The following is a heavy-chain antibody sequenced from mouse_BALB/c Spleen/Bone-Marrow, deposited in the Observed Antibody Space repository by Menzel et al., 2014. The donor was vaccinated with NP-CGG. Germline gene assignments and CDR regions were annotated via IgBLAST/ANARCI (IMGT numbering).Heavy chain of an antibody. D-gene: IGHD2-14*01. CDR2: ISSGGSYT. Sequence: DVMLVESGGGLVKPGGSLKLSCAASGFTFSSYAMSWVRQTSEKRLEWVATISSGGSYTYYPDSVKGRFTISRDNAKNTLYLQMGSLRSEDTAMYYCARRTLYRYDAGAMDYWGQGTSVTVSS. V-gene: IGHV5-9-1*01. J-gene: IGHJ4*01. CDR3: ARRTLYRYDAGAMDY. CDR1: GFTFSSYA.